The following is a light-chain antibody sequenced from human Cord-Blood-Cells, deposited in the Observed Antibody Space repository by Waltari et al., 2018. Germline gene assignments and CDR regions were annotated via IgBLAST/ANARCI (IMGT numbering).Light chain of an antibody. V-gene: IGKV3-15*01. CDR3: QQYNNWPFT. CDR2: GAS. J-gene: IGKJ3*01. Sequence: EIVMTQSPATLSVSPGERATLSRRASQSVSSNLAWYQQKPGQAPRILIYGASTRATGIPARFSGSGSGTEFTLTISSLQSEDFAVYYCQQYNNWPFTFGPGTKVDIK. CDR1: QSVSSN.